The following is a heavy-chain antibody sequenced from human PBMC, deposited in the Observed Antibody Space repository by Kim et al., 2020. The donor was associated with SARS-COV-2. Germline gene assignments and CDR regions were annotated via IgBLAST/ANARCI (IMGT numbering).Heavy chain of an antibody. CDR2: ISGSGDST. D-gene: IGHD6-13*01. V-gene: IGHV3-23*01. CDR3: AKDSSSSDY. Sequence: GGSLRLSCAVSGFTFSSYAMSWVRQAPGKGLEWVSAISGSGDSTYYADSVKGRFIISRDNSKTTLYLQMNSLRAEDAAVYYCAKDSSSSDYWGQGTLVTVSS. J-gene: IGHJ4*02. CDR1: GFTFSSYA.